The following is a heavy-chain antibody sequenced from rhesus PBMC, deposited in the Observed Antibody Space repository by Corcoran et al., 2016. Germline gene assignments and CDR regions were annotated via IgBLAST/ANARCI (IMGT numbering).Heavy chain of an antibody. J-gene: IGHJ4*01. V-gene: IGHV4-173*01. D-gene: IGHD2-21*01. CDR2: ISGGGGNT. CDR3: ARGNSGGYLGDFDD. Sequence: QLQLQQSGPGLVKASVTLFLTCAASGGSVCSIYWSWIRQSPGKGLEWIGGISGGGGNTDNNPPLQSRVTISTNPSKNLFSLKLSSETAADTAVYCCARGNSGGYLGDFDDWGQGVLVIVSS. CDR1: GGSVCSIY.